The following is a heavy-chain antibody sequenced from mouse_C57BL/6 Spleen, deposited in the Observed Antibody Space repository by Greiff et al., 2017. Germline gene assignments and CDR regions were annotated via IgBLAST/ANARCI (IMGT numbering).Heavy chain of an antibody. J-gene: IGHJ2*01. CDR2: ISDGGSYT. Sequence: EVKVVESGGGLVKPGGSLKLSCAASGFTFSSYAMSWVRQTPEKRLEWVATISDGGSYTYYPDNVKGRFTISRDNAKNNLYLQMSHLKSEDTAMYYCARDQFDYWGQGTTLTVSS. CDR3: ARDQFDY. CDR1: GFTFSSYA. V-gene: IGHV5-4*01.